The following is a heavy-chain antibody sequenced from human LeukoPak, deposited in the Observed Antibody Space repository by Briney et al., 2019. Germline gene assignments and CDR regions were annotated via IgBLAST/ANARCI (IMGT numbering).Heavy chain of an antibody. D-gene: IGHD3-10*01. Sequence: ASVRVSCKTSGYTFIDYYIHWVRQAPGQGLQWMGWTNPNTGVTNYAQKFQGWVTMTRDTSISTAYMDVSRLKSDDTALYYCARVSLIYGSGSYYQSPLAYWGQGTLVTVSS. CDR1: GYTFIDYY. J-gene: IGHJ4*02. V-gene: IGHV1-2*04. CDR2: TNPNTGVT. CDR3: ARVSLIYGSGSYYQSPLAY.